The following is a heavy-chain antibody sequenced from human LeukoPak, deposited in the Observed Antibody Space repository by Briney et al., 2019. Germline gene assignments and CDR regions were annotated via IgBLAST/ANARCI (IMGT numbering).Heavy chain of an antibody. CDR2: IIPVLGVS. CDR3: ARGARIQETFDY. Sequence: GASVKVSCKASGGSFSTHVITWVRQAPGQGLEWMGRIIPVLGVSNFAQKFQGRVTITRNTSISTAYMELSSLRSEDTAVYYCARGARIQETFDYWGQGTLVTVSS. J-gene: IGHJ4*02. CDR1: GGSFSTHV. V-gene: IGHV1-69*04.